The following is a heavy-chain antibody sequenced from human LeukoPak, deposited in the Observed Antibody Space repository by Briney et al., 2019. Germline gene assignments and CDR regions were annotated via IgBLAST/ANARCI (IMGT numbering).Heavy chain of an antibody. CDR3: ARVGSAYCGRDCYSNWFDP. J-gene: IGHJ5*02. D-gene: IGHD2-21*02. V-gene: IGHV4-59*01. CDR2: IYYSGST. CDR1: GGSFSGYY. Sequence: SETLSLTCAVYGGSFSGYYWSWIRQPPGKGLEWIGYIYYSGSTNYNPSLKSRVAISVDTSKNQFSLKLSSVTAADTALYYCARVGSAYCGRDCYSNWFDPWGQGTLVTVFS.